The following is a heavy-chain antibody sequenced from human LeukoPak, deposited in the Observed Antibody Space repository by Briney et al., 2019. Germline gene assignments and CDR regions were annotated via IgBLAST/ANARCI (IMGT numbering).Heavy chain of an antibody. J-gene: IGHJ3*02. CDR2: ISYDGSNK. D-gene: IGHD2-21*02. V-gene: IGHV3-30*03. CDR3: ASHIVVVTAIPDAQHHDAFDI. Sequence: GRSLRLSCAASGFTFSSYGMHWVRQAPGKGLEWVAVISYDGSNKYYADSVKGRFTISRDNSKNTLYLQMNSLRAEDTAVYYCASHIVVVTAIPDAQHHDAFDIWGQGTMVTVSS. CDR1: GFTFSSYG.